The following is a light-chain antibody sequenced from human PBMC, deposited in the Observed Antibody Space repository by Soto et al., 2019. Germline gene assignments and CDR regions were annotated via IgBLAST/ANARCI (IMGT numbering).Light chain of an antibody. CDR1: SSEVGSYNL. CDR2: EVS. J-gene: IGLJ1*01. Sequence: QSALTQPASVSGSPGQSITISCTGTSSEVGSYNLVSWYQQHPGKAPKLMIYEVSKRPSGVSNRFSGSKSGNTASLTISGLPAEDEADYYCCSYAGSSTYVFGTGTKLTVL. CDR3: CSYAGSSTYV. V-gene: IGLV2-23*02.